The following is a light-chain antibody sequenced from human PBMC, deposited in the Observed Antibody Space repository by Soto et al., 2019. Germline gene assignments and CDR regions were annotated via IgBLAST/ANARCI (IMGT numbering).Light chain of an antibody. J-gene: IGKJ1*01. CDR2: GAS. CDR3: QQYGSSPPWT. Sequence: VLTQSPGTLSLSPGDRATLSCRASQSVSSSYLAWYQQKPGQAPRLLIYGASSRATGIPDRFSGSGSGTDFTLTISRLEPEDFAVYYCQQYGSSPPWTXGQGTKVDIK. CDR1: QSVSSSY. V-gene: IGKV3-20*01.